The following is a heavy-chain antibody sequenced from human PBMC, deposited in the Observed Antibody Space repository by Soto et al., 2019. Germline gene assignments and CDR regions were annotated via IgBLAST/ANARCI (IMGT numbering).Heavy chain of an antibody. Sequence: GASVKVSCKASGNTFTGYYMHWVRQAPGQGLEWMGWINPNSGGTNYAQKFQGWVTMTRDTSISTAYMELSRLRSDGTAVYYCARAYSSSWCGWFDPWGQGTLVTVFS. CDR3: ARAYSSSWCGWFDP. CDR2: INPNSGGT. V-gene: IGHV1-2*04. J-gene: IGHJ5*02. CDR1: GNTFTGYY. D-gene: IGHD6-13*01.